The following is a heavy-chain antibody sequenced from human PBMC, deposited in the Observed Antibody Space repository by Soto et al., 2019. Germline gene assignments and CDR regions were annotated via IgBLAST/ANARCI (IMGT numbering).Heavy chain of an antibody. CDR2: ISGSGGST. CDR1: GFTFSSYA. J-gene: IGHJ4*02. CDR3: AKEGGSSGWYYYFDY. D-gene: IGHD6-19*01. Sequence: GGSLRLSCAASGFTFSSYAMSWVRQAPGKGLEWVSTISGSGGSTYYADTVKGRFTFSRDNSKNTLNMQMNRLRAEDMAVYYCAKEGGSSGWYYYFDYWGQGTLVTVSS. V-gene: IGHV3-23*01.